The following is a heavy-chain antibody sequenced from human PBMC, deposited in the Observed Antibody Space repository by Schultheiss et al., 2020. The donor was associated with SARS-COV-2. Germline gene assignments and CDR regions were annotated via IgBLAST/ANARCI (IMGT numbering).Heavy chain of an antibody. CDR1: GFTFSSYA. CDR3: ARSYSNYPEREVYGMDV. V-gene: IGHV3-30*04. D-gene: IGHD4-11*01. CDR2: ISYDGSNK. J-gene: IGHJ6*02. Sequence: GGSLRLSCADSGFTFSSYAMHWVRQAPGKGLEWVAVISYDGSNKYYADSVKGRFTISRDNSKNTLYLQMNSLRAEDTAVYYCARSYSNYPEREVYGMDVWGQGTTVTVSS.